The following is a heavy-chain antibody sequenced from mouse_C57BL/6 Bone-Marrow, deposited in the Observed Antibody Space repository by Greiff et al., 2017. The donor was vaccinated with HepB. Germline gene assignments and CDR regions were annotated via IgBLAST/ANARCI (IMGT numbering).Heavy chain of an antibody. J-gene: IGHJ3*01. V-gene: IGHV1-85*01. D-gene: IGHD1-1*01. CDR3: ARSRGYYYGSSPFAY. CDR1: GYTFTSYD. Sequence: QVQLQQSGPELVKPGAPVKLSCKASGYTFTSYDINWVKQRPGQGLEWIGWIYPRDGSTKYNEKFKGKATLTVDTSSSTAYMELHSLTSEDSAVYFCARSRGYYYGSSPFAYWGQGTLVTVSA. CDR2: IYPRDGST.